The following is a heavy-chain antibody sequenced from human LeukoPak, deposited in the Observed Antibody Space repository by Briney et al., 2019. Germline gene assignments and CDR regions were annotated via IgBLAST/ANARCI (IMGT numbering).Heavy chain of an antibody. CDR2: IRGDGTVT. J-gene: IGHJ4*02. D-gene: IGHD5-24*01. CDR1: GFTFSYNW. CDR3: ATLRGDATIFEY. V-gene: IGHV3-7*01. Sequence: GGALRLSCAAPGFTFSYNWMSWVRQAPGKGLEWVATIRGDGTVTHYVDSAKGRFTISRDNAKNSMYLQMEYLGVEDTVVYYCATLRGDATIFEYWGRGTLVTVSS.